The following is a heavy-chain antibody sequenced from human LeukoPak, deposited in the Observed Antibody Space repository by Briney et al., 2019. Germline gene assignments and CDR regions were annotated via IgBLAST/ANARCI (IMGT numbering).Heavy chain of an antibody. Sequence: ASVKVSCKASGYTFTSYDMNWVRQATGQGLEWMGWMNPNSGNTGYAQKFQGRVTMTRNTSISTAYMELSSLRSEDTAVYYCARGSPYYDILTGPWGQGTLVTVSS. CDR2: MNPNSGNT. CDR3: ARGSPYYDILTGP. J-gene: IGHJ5*02. CDR1: GYTFTSYD. D-gene: IGHD3-9*01. V-gene: IGHV1-8*01.